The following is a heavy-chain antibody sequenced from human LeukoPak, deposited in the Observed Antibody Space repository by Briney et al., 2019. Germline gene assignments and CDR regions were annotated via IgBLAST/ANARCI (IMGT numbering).Heavy chain of an antibody. CDR3: ARDLDYGGRSNFDH. CDR2: IKSDGSSI. CDR1: GFTFSTYW. J-gene: IGHJ4*02. Sequence: PGGSLRLSCAASGFTFSTYWMHWVRQAPGKGLVWVSRIKSDGSSIMYAASVRGRFTISRDNAKNTLYLQMNSLRAEDTAVYYCARDLDYGGRSNFDHWGQGILVTVSS. D-gene: IGHD4-23*01. V-gene: IGHV3-74*03.